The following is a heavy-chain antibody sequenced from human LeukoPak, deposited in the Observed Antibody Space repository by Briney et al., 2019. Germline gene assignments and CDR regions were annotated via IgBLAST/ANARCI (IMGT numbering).Heavy chain of an antibody. V-gene: IGHV3-23*01. Sequence: GGSLRLSCAASGFTFSSYAMSWVRQAPGKVLEWVSAISGSGGSTYYADSVKGRFTISRDNSKNTLYLQMNSLRAEDTAVYYCARDVNGDYVSWGQGTLVTVSS. J-gene: IGHJ5*02. CDR1: GFTFSSYA. CDR3: ARDVNGDYVS. CDR2: ISGSGGST. D-gene: IGHD4-17*01.